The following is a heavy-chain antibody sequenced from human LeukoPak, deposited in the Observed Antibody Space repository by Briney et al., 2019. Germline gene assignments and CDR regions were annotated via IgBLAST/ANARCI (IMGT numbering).Heavy chain of an antibody. D-gene: IGHD4-17*01. CDR2: IYYSGST. J-gene: IGHJ3*02. Sequence: KTSETLSLTCTVSGGSISSGDYYWSWIRQPPGKGLEWIGYIYYSGSTYYNPSLKSRVTISVDTSKNQFSLKLSSVTAADTAVYYCASPSSPNDYGDHYDAFDIWGQGTMVTVSS. CDR1: GGSISSGDYY. CDR3: ASPSSPNDYGDHYDAFDI. V-gene: IGHV4-30-4*01.